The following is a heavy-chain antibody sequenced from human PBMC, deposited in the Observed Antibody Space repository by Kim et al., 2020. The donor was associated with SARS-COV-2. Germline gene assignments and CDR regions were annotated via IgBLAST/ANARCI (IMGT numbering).Heavy chain of an antibody. CDR3: TRAGTYCGGDCYQQGLDAFDI. J-gene: IGHJ3*02. CDR1: GFTFGDYA. Sequence: GGSLRLSCTASGFTFGDYAMSWFRQAPGKGLEWVGFIRSKAYGGTTEYAASVKGRFTISRDDSKSIAYLQMNSLKTEDTAVYYCTRAGTYCGGDCYQQGLDAFDIWGQGTMVTVSS. D-gene: IGHD2-21*02. CDR2: IRSKAYGGTT. V-gene: IGHV3-49*03.